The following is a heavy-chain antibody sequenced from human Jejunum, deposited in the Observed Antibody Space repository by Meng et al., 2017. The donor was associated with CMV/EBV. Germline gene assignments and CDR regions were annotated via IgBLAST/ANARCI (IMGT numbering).Heavy chain of an antibody. J-gene: IGHJ4*02. CDR1: GFTVSSDF. CDR3: AKDAGGSLDS. D-gene: IGHD3-16*01. CDR2: ILYDGNDK. V-gene: IGHV3-30*18. Sequence: VQLVESGGGLVQPGGSLRLSCAASGFTVSSDFMTWVRQAPGKGLEWVACILYDGNDKYYANFAEGRFTISRDNSKSTVYLQINSLRVEDTAVYYCAKDAGGSLDSWGQGAMVTVSS.